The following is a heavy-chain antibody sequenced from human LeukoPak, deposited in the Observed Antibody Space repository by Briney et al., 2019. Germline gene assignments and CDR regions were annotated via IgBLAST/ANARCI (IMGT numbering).Heavy chain of an antibody. CDR3: ARDSETPATAISDY. J-gene: IGHJ4*02. Sequence: SVKVSCKASGGTFSSYAISWVRQAPGQGLEWMGRIIPIFGTANYAQKFQGRVTITTDESTSTAYMEVSSLRSEDTAVYYCARDSETPATAISDYWGQGTLVTVSS. CDR2: IIPIFGTA. V-gene: IGHV1-69*05. CDR1: GGTFSSYA. D-gene: IGHD2-2*02.